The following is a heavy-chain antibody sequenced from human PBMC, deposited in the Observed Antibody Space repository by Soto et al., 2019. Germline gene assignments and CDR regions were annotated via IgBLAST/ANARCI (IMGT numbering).Heavy chain of an antibody. CDR3: ARDRIAARPYYYGIDV. CDR2: ISSSSSYI. V-gene: IGHV3-21*01. Sequence: PGGSLRLSCAASGFTFSSYSMNWVRQAPGKGLEWVSSISSSSSYIYYADSVKGRFTISRDNAKNSLYLQMNSLRAEDTAVYYCARDRIAARPYYYGIDVWGQGTTVTVSS. CDR1: GFTFSSYS. J-gene: IGHJ6*02. D-gene: IGHD6-6*01.